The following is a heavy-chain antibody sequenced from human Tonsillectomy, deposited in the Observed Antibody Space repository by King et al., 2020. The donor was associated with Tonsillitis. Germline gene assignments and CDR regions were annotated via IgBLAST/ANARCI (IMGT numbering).Heavy chain of an antibody. D-gene: IGHD3-22*01. CDR3: ARGRNYYDWSGYYQTAFYYYYMDV. Sequence: VQLVQSGAEVKKPGSSVKVSCKASGGTFRSSPISWVRQAPGQGLEWMGGIIPIFDTANYAQKFQGRVTISADESTSTAYMELSSLRSEDTAVYYCARGRNYYDWSGYYQTAFYYYYMDVWGIGTAVTVSS. J-gene: IGHJ6*03. V-gene: IGHV1-69*01. CDR2: IIPIFDTA. CDR1: GGTFRSSP.